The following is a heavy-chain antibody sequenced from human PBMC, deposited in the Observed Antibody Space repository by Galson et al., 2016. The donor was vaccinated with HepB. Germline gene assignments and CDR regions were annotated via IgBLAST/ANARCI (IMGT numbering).Heavy chain of an antibody. CDR1: GGSISSSSYY. Sequence: SETLSLTCTVSGGSISSSSYYWGWTRQPPGKGLEWIGSIYYSGSTYYNPSLKSRVTISVDTSKNQLSLKLSSVTAADTAVYYCARSYGFWSGYCDYWGQGTLVTVSS. CDR2: IYYSGST. V-gene: IGHV4-39*01. CDR3: ARSYGFWSGYCDY. D-gene: IGHD3-3*01. J-gene: IGHJ4*02.